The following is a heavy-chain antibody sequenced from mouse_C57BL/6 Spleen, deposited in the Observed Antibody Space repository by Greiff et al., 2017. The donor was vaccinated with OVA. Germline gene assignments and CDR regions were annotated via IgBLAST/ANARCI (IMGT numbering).Heavy chain of an antibody. CDR3: ARKGDYYGSRGY. V-gene: IGHV1-50*01. CDR2: IDPSDSYT. Sequence: QVQLQQSGAELVKPGASVKLSCKASGYTFTSYWMQWVKQRPGQGLEWIGEIDPSDSYTNYNQKFKGKATLTVDTSSSTAYMQLSSLTSEDSAVYYCARKGDYYGSRGYWGQGTTLTVSS. D-gene: IGHD1-1*01. CDR1: GYTFTSYW. J-gene: IGHJ2*01.